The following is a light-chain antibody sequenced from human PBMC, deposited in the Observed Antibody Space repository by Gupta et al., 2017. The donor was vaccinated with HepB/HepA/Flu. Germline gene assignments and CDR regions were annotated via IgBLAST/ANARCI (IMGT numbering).Light chain of an antibody. CDR3: MQALQIPPRT. J-gene: IGKJ4*01. CDR1: QSLLHSNGYNY. V-gene: IGKV2-28*01. Sequence: DIVITQSPFSLSFTSGEQGSIPCRSSQSLLHSNGYNYLDWYVQKPGQSPQLLIYLGSSRASGVPDRCRGSGSGTDFTLKISRVEAEDVGVYYCMQALQIPPRTFGGGTKVEIK. CDR2: LGS.